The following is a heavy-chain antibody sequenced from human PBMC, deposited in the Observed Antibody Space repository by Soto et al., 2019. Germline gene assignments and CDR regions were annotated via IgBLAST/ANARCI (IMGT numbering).Heavy chain of an antibody. CDR2: IIPSGGTT. CDR3: ARPDSSGWDWDY. J-gene: IGHJ4*02. CDR1: GYTFTSYY. V-gene: IGHV1-46*03. Sequence: ASVKVSCKASGYTFTSYYMHWVRQAPGQGLEWMGVIIPSGGTTNYAQQFHDRITLTRDTATSTVYMELSSLRSEDTAMYYCARPDSSGWDWDYWGQRTLVTVSS. D-gene: IGHD6-19*01.